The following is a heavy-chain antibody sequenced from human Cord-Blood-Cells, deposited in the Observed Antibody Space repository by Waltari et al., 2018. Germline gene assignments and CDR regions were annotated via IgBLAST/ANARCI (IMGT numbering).Heavy chain of an antibody. J-gene: IGHJ3*02. D-gene: IGHD3-3*01. Sequence: QVQLVQSGAEVKKPGASVKVSCKASGYTFTGYYMHWVRQAPGQGLEWMGWINPNSGGTNYAQKFQGRVTMTRDTSISTAYMELSRLRSEDTAVYYCARKGIRFLEWLLYDAFDIWGQGTMVTVSS. CDR3: ARKGIRFLEWLLYDAFDI. CDR2: INPNSGGT. V-gene: IGHV1-2*02. CDR1: GYTFTGYY.